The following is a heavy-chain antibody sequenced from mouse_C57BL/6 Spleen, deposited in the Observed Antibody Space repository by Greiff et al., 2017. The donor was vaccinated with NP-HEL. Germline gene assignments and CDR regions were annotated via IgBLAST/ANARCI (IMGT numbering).Heavy chain of an antibody. CDR2: IDPSDSYT. CDR1: GYTFTSYW. Sequence: VQLQQPGAELVMPGASVKLSCKASGYTFTSYWMHWVKQRPGQGLEWIGEIDPSDSYTNYNQKFKGKSTLTVDKSSSTAYMQLSSLTSEDSAVYYCARRGTFDYFDYWGQGTTLTVSS. V-gene: IGHV1-69*01. CDR3: ARRGTFDYFDY. J-gene: IGHJ2*01. D-gene: IGHD1-1*02.